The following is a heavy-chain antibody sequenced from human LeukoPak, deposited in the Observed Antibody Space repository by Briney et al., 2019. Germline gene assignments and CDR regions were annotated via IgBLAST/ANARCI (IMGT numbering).Heavy chain of an antibody. D-gene: IGHD2-21*01. CDR1: GFTFNTYE. Sequence: PGGSLRLSCAASGFTFNTYEMSWVRQAPGKGLEWVSHISSTGGTIYYADSMRGRFIISRDNAKNSLYLQMNSLRAEDMAVYYCARRKGALYSEFAFDMWGQGTMVTVSS. CDR3: ARRKGALYSEFAFDM. CDR2: ISSTGGTI. J-gene: IGHJ3*02. V-gene: IGHV3-48*03.